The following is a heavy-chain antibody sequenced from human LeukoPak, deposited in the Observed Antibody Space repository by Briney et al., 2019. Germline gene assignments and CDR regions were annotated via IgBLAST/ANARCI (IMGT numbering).Heavy chain of an antibody. CDR1: GYTFTSYG. Sequence: ASVKVSCKASGYTFTSYGISWVRQAPGQGLEWMGWISAYNGNTNYAQKLQGRVTMTTDTSTSTAYMELRSLRSDDTAVYYCARDRECSGLWFGEFCGWFDPWGQGTLVTVSS. CDR3: ARDRECSGLWFGEFCGWFDP. D-gene: IGHD3-10*01. J-gene: IGHJ5*02. V-gene: IGHV1-18*01. CDR2: ISAYNGNT.